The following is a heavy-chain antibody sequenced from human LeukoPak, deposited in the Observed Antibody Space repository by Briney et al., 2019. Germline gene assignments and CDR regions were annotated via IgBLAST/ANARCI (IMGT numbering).Heavy chain of an antibody. J-gene: IGHJ5*02. V-gene: IGHV4-4*07. CDR2: IYTSGST. CDR3: ARGLSCSGDSCYSGWFDP. D-gene: IGHD2-15*01. CDR1: GGSISSYY. Sequence: PSETLSLTCTVSGGSISSYYWSWTRQPAGKGLEWIGRIYTSGSTNYNPSLKSRVTMSVDTSKNQFSLKLSSVTAADTAVYYCARGLSCSGDSCYSGWFDPWGQGTLVTVSS.